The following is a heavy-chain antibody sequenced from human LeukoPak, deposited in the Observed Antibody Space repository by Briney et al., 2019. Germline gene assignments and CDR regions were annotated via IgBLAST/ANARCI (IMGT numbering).Heavy chain of an antibody. CDR1: GGSISSYY. V-gene: IGHV4-4*07. D-gene: IGHD6-19*01. Sequence: SETLSLTCTVSGGSISSYYWSWIRQPAGKGLEWIGRIYTSGSTNYNPSLKSRVTMSVDTSKNQFSLKLSSVTAADTAVYYCARDRSQQWLGRDYFDYWGQGTLVTVSS. CDR2: IYTSGST. CDR3: ARDRSQQWLGRDYFDY. J-gene: IGHJ4*02.